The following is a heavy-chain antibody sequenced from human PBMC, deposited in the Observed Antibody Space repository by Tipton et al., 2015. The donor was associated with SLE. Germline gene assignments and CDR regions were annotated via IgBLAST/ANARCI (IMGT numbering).Heavy chain of an antibody. CDR1: GFTFDDYA. Sequence: SLRLSCAASGFTFDDYAMHWVRQAPGKGLEWVSGIDWNGDKIGYADSVRGRFTISRDNTKNSLYLQMNSLRAEDTAVYYCARVGLYCSSTSCYPKGLDYWGQGTLVTVSS. CDR3: ARVGLYCSSTSCYPKGLDY. V-gene: IGHV3-9*01. J-gene: IGHJ4*02. D-gene: IGHD2-2*01. CDR2: IDWNGDKI.